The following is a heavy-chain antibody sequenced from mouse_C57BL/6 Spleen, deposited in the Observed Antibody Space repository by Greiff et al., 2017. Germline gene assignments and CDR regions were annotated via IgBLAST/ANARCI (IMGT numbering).Heavy chain of an antibody. D-gene: IGHD2-3*01. J-gene: IGHJ4*01. CDR1: GFTFSNYW. CDR3: TGPDGYYPDYWAMDY. Sequence: EVQLQQSGGGLVQPGGSMKLSCVASGFTFSNYWMNWVRQSPEKGLEWVAQIRLKSDNYATHYAESVKGRFTISRDDSKSSVYLQMNNLRAEDTGIYYCTGPDGYYPDYWAMDYWGQGTSVTVSS. V-gene: IGHV6-3*01. CDR2: IRLKSDNYAT.